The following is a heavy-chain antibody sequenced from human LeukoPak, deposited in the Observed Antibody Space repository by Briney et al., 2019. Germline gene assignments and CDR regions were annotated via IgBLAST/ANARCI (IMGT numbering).Heavy chain of an antibody. V-gene: IGHV3-21*01. Sequence: GGSLRLSCAASGFTFSSYAMSWVRQAPGKGLEWVSSISSSSSYIYYADSVKGRFTISRDNAKNSLYLQMNSLRAEDTAVYYCARKGFRVFDYWGQGTLVTVPS. CDR1: GFTFSSYA. CDR3: ARKGFRVFDY. CDR2: ISSSSSYI. J-gene: IGHJ4*02.